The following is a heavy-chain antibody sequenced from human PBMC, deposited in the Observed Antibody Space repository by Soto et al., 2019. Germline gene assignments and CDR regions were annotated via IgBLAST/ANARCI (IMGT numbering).Heavy chain of an antibody. J-gene: IGHJ5*01. V-gene: IGHV4-30-4*01. CDR2: IYHTGNT. CDR3: ARDEYQLLSSVSWFDS. CDR1: GGSISDDSY. Sequence: SETLSLTCTVSGGSISDDSYWSWIRQTPGRGLEWIGYIYHTGNTYYNPSLRSRVSISVDKSKSQFSLKLISVTAADTAVYFCARDEYQLLSSVSWFDSWGQGTLVTVSS. D-gene: IGHD2-2*01.